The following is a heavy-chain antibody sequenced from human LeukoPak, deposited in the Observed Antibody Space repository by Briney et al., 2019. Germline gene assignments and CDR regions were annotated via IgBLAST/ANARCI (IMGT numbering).Heavy chain of an antibody. CDR2: IWYDGSNK. V-gene: IGHV3-33*01. CDR3: ARSLGSGSYPADY. CDR1: GFTFSSYG. D-gene: IGHD3-10*02. Sequence: HPGGSLRLSCAASGFTFSSYGMHWVRQAPGKGLEWVAVIWYDGSNKYYADSVKGRFTISRDNSKNTLYLQMNSPRAEDTAVYYCARSLGSGSYPADYWGQGTLVTVSS. J-gene: IGHJ4*02.